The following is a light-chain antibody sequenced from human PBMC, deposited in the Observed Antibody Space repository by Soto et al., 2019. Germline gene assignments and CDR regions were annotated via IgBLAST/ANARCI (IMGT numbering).Light chain of an antibody. J-gene: IGKJ5*01. CDR1: QGIKDY. V-gene: IGKV3-15*01. Sequence: EIVMTQSPATLSVSPGERATLSCRASQGIKDYVAWFQQKPGQAPRLLIYGASTRATAIPARFSGSGSGTEFTLSISSLQSEDFAMYYCHQYGSSPPVTFGQGTRLEIK. CDR3: HQYGSSPPVT. CDR2: GAS.